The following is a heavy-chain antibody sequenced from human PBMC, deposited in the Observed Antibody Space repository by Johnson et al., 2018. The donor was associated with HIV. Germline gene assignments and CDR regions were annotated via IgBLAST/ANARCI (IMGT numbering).Heavy chain of an antibody. J-gene: IGHJ3*02. D-gene: IGHD3-22*01. CDR3: ARGGITMIVVVISPPDAFDI. CDR1: GFTFSSYA. CDR2: ISASGGST. Sequence: VQLVESGGGVVQPGGSLRLSCAASGFTFSSYAMSWVRQAPGKGLAWVSGISASGGSTYDADPVKGRFTISRDNSKNTRYLQMNSLRAEDTAVYYCARGGITMIVVVISPPDAFDIWGQGTMVTVSS. V-gene: IGHV3-23*04.